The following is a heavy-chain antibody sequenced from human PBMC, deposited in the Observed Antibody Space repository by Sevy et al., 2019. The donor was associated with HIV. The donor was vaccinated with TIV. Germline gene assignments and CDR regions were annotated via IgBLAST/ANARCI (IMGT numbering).Heavy chain of an antibody. CDR1: GFNFGYYA. Sequence: GGSLRLSCTASGFNFGYYAMSWFRQAPGKGLEWVGFTRSKPYNGTTEYAASVKGRFTISRDDSKSIAYLQMNSLKTEDTAVYYCSRGRDYYDSNSLDYWGQGTLVTVPS. CDR2: TRSKPYNGTT. D-gene: IGHD3-22*01. J-gene: IGHJ4*02. V-gene: IGHV3-49*03. CDR3: SRGRDYYDSNSLDY.